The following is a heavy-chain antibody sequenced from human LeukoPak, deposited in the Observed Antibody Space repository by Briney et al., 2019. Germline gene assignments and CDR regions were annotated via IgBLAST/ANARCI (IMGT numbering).Heavy chain of an antibody. CDR3: ARHVAVAGTYYYYGMDV. V-gene: IGHV4-59*08. CDR1: GGSISSYY. J-gene: IGHJ6*02. CDR2: IYYSGST. Sequence: PSETLSLTCTVSGGSISSYYWSWIRQPPGKGLEWIGYIYYSGSTNYNPSLKSRVTISVDTSKNQFSLKLSSVTAADTAVYYCARHVAVAGTYYYYGMDVWGQGTTVTVSS. D-gene: IGHD6-19*01.